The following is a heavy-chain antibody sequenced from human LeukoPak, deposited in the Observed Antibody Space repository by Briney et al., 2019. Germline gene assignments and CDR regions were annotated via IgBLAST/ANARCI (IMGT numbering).Heavy chain of an antibody. V-gene: IGHV3-23*01. Sequence: GGSLRLSCAASGLTLTSHPMSWVRQAPGKGLEWVSSLTDSGGSTYYADSVKGRFTISRDNSKNTLYLQMNSLRAEDTAVYYCAKDRPNCTNGVCSFDPWGQGTLVTVSS. D-gene: IGHD2-8*01. CDR2: LTDSGGST. CDR3: AKDRPNCTNGVCSFDP. J-gene: IGHJ5*02. CDR1: GLTLTSHP.